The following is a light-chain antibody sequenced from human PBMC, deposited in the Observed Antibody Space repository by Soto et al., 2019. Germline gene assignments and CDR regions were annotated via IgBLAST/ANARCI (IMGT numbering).Light chain of an antibody. CDR2: GNS. CDR3: QSYDSSLSGWV. Sequence: QSVLTQPPSVSGAPGQRVTISCTGSSSNIGAGYDVHWYQQLPGTAPKLLIYGNSNRPSGVPDRFSGSKSGTSASLAITGLQAEDEVDYYCQSYDSSLSGWVFGGGPTLTVL. CDR1: SSNIGAGYD. V-gene: IGLV1-40*01. J-gene: IGLJ3*02.